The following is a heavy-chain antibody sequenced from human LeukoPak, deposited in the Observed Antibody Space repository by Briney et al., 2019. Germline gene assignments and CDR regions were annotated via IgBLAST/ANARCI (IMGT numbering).Heavy chain of an antibody. V-gene: IGHV4-39*01. D-gene: IGHD3-10*01. CDR3: ARTGYYYYYMDV. J-gene: IGHJ6*03. CDR1: GGSISSSSYY. CDR2: IYYSGST. Sequence: SETLSLTCTVSGGSISSSSYYWGWIRQPPGKGLEWIGSIYYSGSTYYNPSLKSRVTISVDTSKNQFSLKLSSVTAADTAVYYCARTGYYYYYMDVWGKGTTVTVSS.